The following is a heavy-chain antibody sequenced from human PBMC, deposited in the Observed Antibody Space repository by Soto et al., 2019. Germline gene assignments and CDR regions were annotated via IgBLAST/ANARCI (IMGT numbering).Heavy chain of an antibody. D-gene: IGHD3-22*01. Sequence: TMSLTCAVAGGSRSSGGYSWSWIRQPPGKGLEWIGYIYHSGSTYYNPSLKSRVTISIDTSKNQFSLKLSSVTAADTAVYYCARIYDSSGYYNGNNWFDPSGQRTLVTVPS. V-gene: IGHV4-30-2*01. CDR2: IYHSGST. CDR1: GGSRSSGGYS. J-gene: IGHJ5*02. CDR3: ARIYDSSGYYNGNNWFDP.